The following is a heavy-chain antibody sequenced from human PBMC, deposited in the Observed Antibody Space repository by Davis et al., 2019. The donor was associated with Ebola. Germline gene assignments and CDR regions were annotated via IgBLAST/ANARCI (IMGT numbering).Heavy chain of an antibody. J-gene: IGHJ4*01. CDR1: GLTFSSYA. CDR3: ARVQREYNYGFSDFDY. CDR2: ISYDGSNK. Sequence: GESLKISCAASGLTFSSYAMSWVRQAPGKGLEWVAVISYDGSNKYYVDSVKGRFTVSRDNSKNTLYLQMNSLRAEDTAVYYCARVQREYNYGFSDFDYWGQEPWSPSPQ. V-gene: IGHV3-30-3*01. D-gene: IGHD5-18*01.